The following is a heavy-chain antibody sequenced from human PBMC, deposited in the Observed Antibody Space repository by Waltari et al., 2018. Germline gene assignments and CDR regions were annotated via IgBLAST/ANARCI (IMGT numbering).Heavy chain of an antibody. CDR1: GDSISGNYW. V-gene: IGHV4-4*02. Sequence: QVQLQESGQRLVKPSGTLSLTCAVSGDSISGNYWGSWVRQSPEKGLEWIGQVHHSGKTHYNPSLQSRLAISLDQPKNHFSLNLSSVTAADTAIYYCAGDRAIGLFFDYWGRGTLVTVSS. CDR2: VHHSGKT. D-gene: IGHD2-2*01. CDR3: AGDRAIGLFFDY. J-gene: IGHJ4*02.